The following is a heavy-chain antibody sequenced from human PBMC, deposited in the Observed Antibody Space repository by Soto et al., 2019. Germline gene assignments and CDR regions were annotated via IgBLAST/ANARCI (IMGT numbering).Heavy chain of an antibody. CDR1: GGSFSGYY. J-gene: IGHJ4*02. CDR3: ARKRNTGWYFDY. D-gene: IGHD6-19*01. CDR2: INHSGST. Sequence: SETLSLTCAVYGGSFSGYYWSWIRQPPGKGLEWIGEINHSGSTNYNPSLKSRVTISVDTSKNQFSLRLSSVTAADTAVYYCARKRNTGWYFDYWGQGTLVTSPQ. V-gene: IGHV4-34*01.